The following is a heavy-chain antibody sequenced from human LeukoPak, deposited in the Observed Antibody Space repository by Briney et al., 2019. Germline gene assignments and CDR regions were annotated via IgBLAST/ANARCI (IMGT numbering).Heavy chain of an antibody. V-gene: IGHV4-61*01. J-gene: IGHJ3*02. Sequence: SEALSLTCTVSGYSISSGYYWSWIRQPPGEGLEWIGYIYYSGSTNYNPSLKSRVTISVDTSKNQFSLKLSSVTAADTAVYYCASLEDPAGAFDIWGQGTMVTVSS. CDR3: ASLEDPAGAFDI. CDR2: IYYSGST. CDR1: GYSISSGYY. D-gene: IGHD6-25*01.